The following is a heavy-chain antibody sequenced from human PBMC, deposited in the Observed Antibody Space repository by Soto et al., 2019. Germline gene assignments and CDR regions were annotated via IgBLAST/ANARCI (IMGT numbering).Heavy chain of an antibody. J-gene: IGHJ4*02. Sequence: GGSLRLSCAASGFTFSSYAMSWVRQAPGKGLEWVSAISGSGGSTYYADSVKGRLTISRDNSKNTLYLQMNSLRAEDTAVYYCARSFGGVIVSDDSSLDYWGQGTLVTVSS. D-gene: IGHD3-16*02. CDR2: ISGSGGST. CDR3: ARSFGGVIVSDDSSLDY. CDR1: GFTFSSYA. V-gene: IGHV3-23*01.